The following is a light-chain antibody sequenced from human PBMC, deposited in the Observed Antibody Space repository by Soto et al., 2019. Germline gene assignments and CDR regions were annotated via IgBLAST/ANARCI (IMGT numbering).Light chain of an antibody. V-gene: IGKV3-15*01. J-gene: IGKJ1*01. Sequence: EIVMTQSPATLSVSPGERATLSCRASQSVSDNLAWYQQKPGQAPRLLIYDASTRATGIPARFSGSGSGTEFTLTISSLQSADFAVYYCQQYNTWTFGQGTKVEIK. CDR1: QSVSDN. CDR2: DAS. CDR3: QQYNTWT.